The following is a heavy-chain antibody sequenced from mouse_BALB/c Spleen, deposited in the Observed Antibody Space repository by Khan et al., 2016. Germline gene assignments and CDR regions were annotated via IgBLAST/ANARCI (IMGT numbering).Heavy chain of an antibody. D-gene: IGHD2-4*01. J-gene: IGHJ3*01. V-gene: IGHV14-3*02. CDR2: IDPANGNT. Sequence: VQLQQSGAGLVKPGASVKLSCTASGFNIKDTYMHWVKQRPEQGLEWIGRIDPANGNTKYDPKFQGKATITADTSSNTASLQLSSLTSEDTAVYYCARSPYDYDVWFAYWGQGTPLTVSA. CDR3: ARSPYDYDVWFAY. CDR1: GFNIKDTY.